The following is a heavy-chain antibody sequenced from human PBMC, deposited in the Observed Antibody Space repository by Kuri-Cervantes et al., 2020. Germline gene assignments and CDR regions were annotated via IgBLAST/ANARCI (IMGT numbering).Heavy chain of an antibody. V-gene: IGHV3-7*01. J-gene: IGHJ4*02. CDR3: AKHYYYGSGRPFDD. D-gene: IGHD3-10*01. CDR2: IKQEGSEK. Sequence: GESLKIPCAASGFTFSSYWMSWVRQAPGKGLEWVAKIKQEGSEKYYVVSVKGRFTISRDNAKNSLYLQMNSQGAEDTAVYYCAKHYYYGSGRPFDDWGQGTLVTVSS. CDR1: GFTFSSYW.